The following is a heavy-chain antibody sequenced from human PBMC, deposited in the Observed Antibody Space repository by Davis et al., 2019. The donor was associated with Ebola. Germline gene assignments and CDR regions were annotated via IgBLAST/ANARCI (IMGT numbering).Heavy chain of an antibody. D-gene: IGHD3-16*01. CDR1: DFTFSSYA. CDR3: AKVSFRFWDI. V-gene: IGHV3-23*01. J-gene: IGHJ4*02. Sequence: GESLKISCAASDFTFSSYAMSWVRQAPGKGLEWVSSISGSGDSTYYADSVKGRLTISRDNVQNTLYFQMNSLRADDTAVYYCAKVSFRFWDIWGQGVLVTVSS. CDR2: ISGSGDST.